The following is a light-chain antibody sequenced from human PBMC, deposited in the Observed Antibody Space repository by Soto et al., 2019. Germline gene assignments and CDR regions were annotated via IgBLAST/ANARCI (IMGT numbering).Light chain of an antibody. CDR3: AAWDNSLNVYV. V-gene: IGLV1-44*01. CDR2: SNN. Sequence: QPVLTQPPSASGTPGQRVTISCSGSSSNIGGNTVNWYQQLPGTAPKVLIYSNNQWPSGVPDRFSGSKSGTSASLAISGLQSEDEADYYCAAWDNSLNVYVFGTGTKLTVL. J-gene: IGLJ1*01. CDR1: SSNIGGNT.